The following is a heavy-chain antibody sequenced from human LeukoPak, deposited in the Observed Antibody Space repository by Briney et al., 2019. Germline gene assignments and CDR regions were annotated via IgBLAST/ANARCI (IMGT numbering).Heavy chain of an antibody. J-gene: IGHJ4*02. CDR1: GGTFSSYA. CDR2: IIPIFGTA. D-gene: IGHD5-12*01. Sequence: ASLKVSCKASGGTFSSYAISWVRQAPGQGLEWMGGIIPIFGTANYAQKFQGRVTTTTDESTSTAYMELSSRRSEDTAVYYCAREGVATLDYWGQGTLVTVSS. CDR3: AREGVATLDY. V-gene: IGHV1-69*05.